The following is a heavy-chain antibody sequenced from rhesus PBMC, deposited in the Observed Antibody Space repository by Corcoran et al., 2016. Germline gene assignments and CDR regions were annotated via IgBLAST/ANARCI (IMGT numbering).Heavy chain of an antibody. V-gene: IGHV1S2*01. CDR2: IDTHHRTQ. CDR3: ARGYGTGDYSFDS. J-gene: IGHJ4*01. Sequence: QVQLVRSGDAVKKPGCSGKWSCRSSVFMGTDYYLHWVRQAVGEVDECIERIDTHHRTQNQAQRSQGTFTKPRATSQSTAYLELITLASADPDVYYCARGYGTGDYSFDSWGQGVLVTVSS. CDR1: VFMGTDYY. D-gene: IGHD6-31*01.